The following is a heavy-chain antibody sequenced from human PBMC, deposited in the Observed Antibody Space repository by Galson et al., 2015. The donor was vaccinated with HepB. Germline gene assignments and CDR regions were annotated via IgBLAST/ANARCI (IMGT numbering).Heavy chain of an antibody. Sequence: SVKVSCKASGGTRSGYSIIWVRQAPGQGFEWIGRVSPFIDITTYAPKFKGRVTITADKSTNMTHMEVNSLTFDDTAVYFCATTGELPRYWGQGTLVTV. CDR3: ATTGELPRY. D-gene: IGHD4-17*01. J-gene: IGHJ1*01. V-gene: IGHV1-69*02. CDR1: GGTRSGYS. CDR2: VSPFIDIT.